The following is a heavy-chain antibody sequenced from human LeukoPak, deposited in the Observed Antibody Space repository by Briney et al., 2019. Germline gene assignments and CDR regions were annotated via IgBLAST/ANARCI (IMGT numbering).Heavy chain of an antibody. CDR2: IRYDGSDE. J-gene: IGHJ5*02. CDR1: RFTFRSYG. D-gene: IGHD2-15*01. V-gene: IGHV3-30*02. CDR3: ATAGGDGSRMGFDP. Sequence: GGSLRLSCAASRFTFRSYGMHWVRQAPGKGLEWVAFIRYDGSDEDYADSVKGRFTISRDNTKSTLYLQMHSLRAEDTAVYYCATAGGDGSRMGFDPWGQGTLVTVSS.